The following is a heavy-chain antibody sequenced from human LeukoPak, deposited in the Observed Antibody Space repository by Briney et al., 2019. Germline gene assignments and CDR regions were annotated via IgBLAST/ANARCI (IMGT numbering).Heavy chain of an antibody. D-gene: IGHD6-6*01. CDR2: IIPIFGTA. J-gene: IGHJ3*02. CDR3: ARRRVDGYSSSSVAFDI. CDR1: GGTFSSYA. Sequence: SSVKVSCKASGGTFSSYAISWVRQAPGQGLEWMGRIIPIFGTANYAQKFQGRVTITTDESTSTAYMELSSLRSEDTAVYYCARRRVDGYSSSSVAFDIWGQGTMVTVSS. V-gene: IGHV1-69*05.